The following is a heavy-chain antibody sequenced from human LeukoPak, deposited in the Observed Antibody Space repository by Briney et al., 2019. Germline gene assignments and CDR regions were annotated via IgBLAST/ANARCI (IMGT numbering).Heavy chain of an antibody. CDR3: ARDSEIVYREGSYNWFDP. CDR1: GFTFSSYA. J-gene: IGHJ5*02. V-gene: IGHV3-30*04. D-gene: IGHD3-16*02. Sequence: GGSLRLSCAASGFTFSSYAMHWVRQAPGKGLEWVAVISYDGSNKYYADSVKGRFTISRDNSKNTLYLQMNSLRAEDTAVYYCARDSEIVYREGSYNWFDPWGQGTLVTVSS. CDR2: ISYDGSNK.